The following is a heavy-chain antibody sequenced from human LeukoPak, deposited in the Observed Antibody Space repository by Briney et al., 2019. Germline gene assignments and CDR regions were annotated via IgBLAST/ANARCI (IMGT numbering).Heavy chain of an antibody. D-gene: IGHD2/OR15-2a*01. CDR3: VRHISTNTGYFDS. CDR2: VYYDGTP. J-gene: IGHJ4*02. V-gene: IGHV4-39*01. Sequence: SETLSLTCTVSGASITTHSYYWGWIRQAPGKGLEWIGSVYYDGTPYSNPSLTSRAAVLVDTSRDQFSLDLSFVTAADTALYYCVRHISTNTGYFDSCGQGILVSVSS. CDR1: GASITTHSYY.